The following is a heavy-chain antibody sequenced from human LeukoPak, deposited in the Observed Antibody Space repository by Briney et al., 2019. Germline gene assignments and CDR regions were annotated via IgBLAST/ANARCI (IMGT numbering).Heavy chain of an antibody. Sequence: GGSLRLSCAASGFTFANYAMSWVRQGPGKGREWVSTISGSGGSTYYADSVKGRFTISRDNSRDTLFLQMNSLRADDTAVYFCAKDQKSIAATGYDYWGQGTLVTVSS. J-gene: IGHJ4*02. V-gene: IGHV3-23*01. CDR3: AKDQKSIAATGYDY. CDR2: ISGSGGST. D-gene: IGHD6-13*01. CDR1: GFTFANYA.